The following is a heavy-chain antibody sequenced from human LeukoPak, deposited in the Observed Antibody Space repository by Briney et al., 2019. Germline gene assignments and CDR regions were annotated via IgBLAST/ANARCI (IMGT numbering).Heavy chain of an antibody. CDR1: GFTFRDYD. CDR2: ISSSGDKT. Sequence: GGSLRLSCTGSGFTFRDYDLSWIRQAPGKGLEWISYISSSGDKTYYVDSVKGRFTLYRDNAKNSVYLQMSSLRVEDTALYYCAKDIDWLAFEDWGQGTLVTVSS. J-gene: IGHJ4*02. V-gene: IGHV3-11*01. D-gene: IGHD6-19*01. CDR3: AKDIDWLAFED.